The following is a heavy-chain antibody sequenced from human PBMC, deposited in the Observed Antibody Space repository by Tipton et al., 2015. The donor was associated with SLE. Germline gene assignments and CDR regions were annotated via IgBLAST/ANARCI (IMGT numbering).Heavy chain of an antibody. CDR3: ARDGDWNYVRAFDI. CDR1: GFTFSSYS. J-gene: IGHJ3*02. CDR2: ISSSSSYI. V-gene: IGHV3-21*03. Sequence: SLRLSCAASGFTFSSYSMNWVRQAPGKGLEWVSSISSSSSYIYYADSVKGRFTISRDNAKNSLYLQMNSLRAEDTAVYYCARDGDWNYVRAFDIWGQGTMVTVSP. D-gene: IGHD1-7*01.